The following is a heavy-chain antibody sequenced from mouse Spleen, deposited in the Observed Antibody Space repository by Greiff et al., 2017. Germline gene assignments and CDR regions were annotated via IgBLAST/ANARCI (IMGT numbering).Heavy chain of an antibody. CDR1: GFTFSSYA. Sequence: EVQVVESGGGLVKPGGSLKLSCAASGFTFSSYAMSWVRQTPEKRLEWVATISDGGSYTYYPDNVKGRFTISRDNAKNNLYLQMSHLKSEDTAMYYCARDQGTGTFDYWGQGTTLTVSS. D-gene: IGHD4-1*01. CDR2: ISDGGSYT. V-gene: IGHV5-4*01. CDR3: ARDQGTGTFDY. J-gene: IGHJ2*01.